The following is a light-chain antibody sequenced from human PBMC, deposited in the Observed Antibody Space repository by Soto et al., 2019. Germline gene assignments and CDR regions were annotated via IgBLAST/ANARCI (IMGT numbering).Light chain of an antibody. CDR3: LQYSSHSWT. CDR2: DAS. V-gene: IGKV1-5*01. Sequence: DIQMTQSPSSLSPSFGDRFTIACRASRSISDCLAWYQQKPGKAPELLIFDASNLKSGVSSRFSGSGSGTEFTLTISRLQPDDVATYYCLQYSSHSWTFGQGTKVDI. CDR1: RSISDC. J-gene: IGKJ1*01.